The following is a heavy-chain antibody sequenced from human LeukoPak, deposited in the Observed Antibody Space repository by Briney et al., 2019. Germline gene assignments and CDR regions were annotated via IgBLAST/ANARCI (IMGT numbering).Heavy chain of an antibody. V-gene: IGHV3-23*01. J-gene: IGHJ4*02. CDR1: GFTFSSYA. CDR2: ISGRGDST. D-gene: IGHD3-9*01. Sequence: GGSLRLSCAASGFTFSSYAMSWVRQAPGEGLEWVSAISGRGDSTYHADSVKGRFTISRDNSKNTLYLQMNSLRAEDTAVYYCAKGLTNLGDDWGQGTLVTVSS. CDR3: AKGLTNLGDD.